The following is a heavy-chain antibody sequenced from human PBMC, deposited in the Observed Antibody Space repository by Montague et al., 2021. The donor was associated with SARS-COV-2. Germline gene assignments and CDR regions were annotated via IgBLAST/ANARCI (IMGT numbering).Heavy chain of an antibody. Sequence: CAISGDSVSSNSAAWNWIRQSPSRGLEWLGRTYYRSKWYNDYAVSVKSRITINPDTSKNQFSLKLTSVTAADTAVYYCARGQEGVNMVLVVLGFYYYMDVWGKGPRSPSP. CDR3: ARGQEGVNMVLVVLGFYYYMDV. J-gene: IGHJ6*03. D-gene: IGHD3-22*01. V-gene: IGHV6-1*01. CDR1: GDSVSSNSAA. CDR2: TYYRSKWYN.